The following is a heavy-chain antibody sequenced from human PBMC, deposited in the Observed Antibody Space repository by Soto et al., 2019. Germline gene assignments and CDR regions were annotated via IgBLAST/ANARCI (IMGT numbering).Heavy chain of an antibody. Sequence: EGCRRLSCVVSGFSVSSRRNYMSWVRQAPGKGLEWVSVIFGGDNSYYADSVKGRFTIYRDNSKNTLYLQMNSLRAEDTAVYYCARGTAEYDSSGYLLSDWGRGTLVTVPS. CDR2: IFGGDNS. V-gene: IGHV3-53*01. CDR1: GFSVSSRRNY. D-gene: IGHD3-22*01. J-gene: IGHJ1*01. CDR3: ARGTAEYDSSGYLLSD.